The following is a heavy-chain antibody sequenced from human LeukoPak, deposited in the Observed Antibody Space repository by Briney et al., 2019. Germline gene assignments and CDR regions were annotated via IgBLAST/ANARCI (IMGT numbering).Heavy chain of an antibody. CDR2: INPNSGGT. V-gene: IGHV1-2*02. CDR1: GYTFTGYY. J-gene: IGHJ4*02. CDR3: ARDRLVAVAGMVN. Sequence: SVTVSCKASGYTFTGYYMHWVRQAPGQGLEWMGWINPNSGGTNYAQKFQGRVTMTRYTSISTAYMELSRLRSDDTAVYYCARDRLVAVAGMVNWGQGTLVTVSS. D-gene: IGHD6-19*01.